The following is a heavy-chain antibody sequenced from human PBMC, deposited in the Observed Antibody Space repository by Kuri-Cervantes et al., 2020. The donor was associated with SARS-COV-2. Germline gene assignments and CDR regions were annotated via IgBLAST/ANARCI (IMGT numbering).Heavy chain of an antibody. CDR3: AKNDWEQPDAFDI. V-gene: IGHV3-23*01. D-gene: IGHD1-26*01. CDR1: GFTFSSYG. CDR2: ISGSGGST. Sequence: GKSLQISCAASGFTFSSYGMHWVRQAPGKGLEWVSAISGSGGSTYYADSVKGRFTISRDNSKNTLYLQMNSLRAEDTAVYYCAKNDWEQPDAFDIWGQGTRVTVSS. J-gene: IGHJ3*02.